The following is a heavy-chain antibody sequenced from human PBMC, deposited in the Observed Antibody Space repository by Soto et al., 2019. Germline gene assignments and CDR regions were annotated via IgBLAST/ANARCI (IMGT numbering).Heavy chain of an antibody. V-gene: IGHV3-30-3*01. Sequence: QVQLVESGGGVVQPGRSLRLSCAASGFTFSSYAMHWVRQAPGKGLEWVAVISYDGSNKYYADSVRGRFTISRDNSKNTLYLQMNSLRAEDAALYYCARASNVLYYDYWGQGTLVTVSS. D-gene: IGHD3-3*02. CDR1: GFTFSSYA. CDR3: ARASNVLYYDY. CDR2: ISYDGSNK. J-gene: IGHJ4*02.